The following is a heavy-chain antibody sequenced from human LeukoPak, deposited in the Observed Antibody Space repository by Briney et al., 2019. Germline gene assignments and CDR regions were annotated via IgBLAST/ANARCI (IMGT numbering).Heavy chain of an antibody. V-gene: IGHV1-24*01. Sequence: ASVKVSCMVSGYTLTELSMHWVRQAPGRGLEWMGGFDPEDGETIYAQKFQGRVTMTEDTSTDTAYMELSSLRSEDTAVYYCATPLGQQLTADAFDIWGQGTMVTVSS. CDR2: FDPEDGET. J-gene: IGHJ3*02. D-gene: IGHD6-13*01. CDR3: ATPLGQQLTADAFDI. CDR1: GYTLTELS.